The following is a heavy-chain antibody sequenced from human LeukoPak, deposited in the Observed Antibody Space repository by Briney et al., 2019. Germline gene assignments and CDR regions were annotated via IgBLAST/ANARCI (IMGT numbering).Heavy chain of an antibody. Sequence: GGSLRLSCAVSGFTFSGSDVHWVRQAPGKGLEYVSAIVSNGGSTYCADSVKGRFTISRDNSKNTLYLQMSSLRAEDTAVYYCARDLIGRYTFDYCGQGTLVTVSS. CDR1: GFTFSGSD. CDR2: IVSNGGST. J-gene: IGHJ4*02. D-gene: IGHD3-10*01. CDR3: ARDLIGRYTFDY. V-gene: IGHV3-64D*06.